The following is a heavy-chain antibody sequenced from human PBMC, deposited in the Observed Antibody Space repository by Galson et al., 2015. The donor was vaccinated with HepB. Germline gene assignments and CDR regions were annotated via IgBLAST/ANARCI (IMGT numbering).Heavy chain of an antibody. V-gene: IGHV3-74*01. CDR2: MNRDGSVT. Sequence: SLRLSCAASGFTFSSYWMHWVRQAPGKGLVWVAGMNRDGSVTDYADSVKGRFSISRDNAKNTLYLQMNNLRAEDTAVYYCVRGGSIYCSADGCYPGDYWGQGTLVTVSS. CDR1: GFTFSSYW. J-gene: IGHJ4*02. CDR3: VRGGSIYCSADGCYPGDY. D-gene: IGHD2-15*01.